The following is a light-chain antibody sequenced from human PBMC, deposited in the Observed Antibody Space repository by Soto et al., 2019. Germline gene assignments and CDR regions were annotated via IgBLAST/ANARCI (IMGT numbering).Light chain of an antibody. CDR2: KVS. Sequence: DVVMTQSPLSLPVTLGQPASLSCRSSQSLVHSDGNTYLNWFQQRPGHSPRRLIYKVSNRDSGVPDRFSGSGSGPDFTLIISRVEAEDVGVYYCMQGTQWPWTFGQGTKVEIK. CDR1: QSLVHSDGNTY. CDR3: MQGTQWPWT. V-gene: IGKV2-30*02. J-gene: IGKJ1*01.